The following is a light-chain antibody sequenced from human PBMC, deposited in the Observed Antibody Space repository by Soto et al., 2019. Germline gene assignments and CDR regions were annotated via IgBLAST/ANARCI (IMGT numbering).Light chain of an antibody. Sequence: DIQMTQSPSSLSASVGDRVTITCRASQGISSSLAWYQQKPGKVPKLLIYSASTLQSGVPSRFSGSGSETDFTLTITSLQPEDVAAYYCQNYNSAPPWTFGQGTKVELK. CDR2: SAS. V-gene: IGKV1-27*01. CDR3: QNYNSAPPWT. CDR1: QGISSS. J-gene: IGKJ1*01.